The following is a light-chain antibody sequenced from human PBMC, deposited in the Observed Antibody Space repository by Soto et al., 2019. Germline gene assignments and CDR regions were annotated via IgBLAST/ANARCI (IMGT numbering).Light chain of an antibody. CDR3: QSYDDSLSGFVV. CDR2: ANN. Sequence: QSVLTQPPSVSGAPGQRVIISCTGSSSNIGAGYDVNWYQQLPGTVPKLLINANNIRPSGVPGRFSDSKSGTSASLAITGLQAEDEADYYCQSYDDSLSGFVVFGGGTKLTVL. J-gene: IGLJ2*01. V-gene: IGLV1-40*01. CDR1: SSNIGAGYD.